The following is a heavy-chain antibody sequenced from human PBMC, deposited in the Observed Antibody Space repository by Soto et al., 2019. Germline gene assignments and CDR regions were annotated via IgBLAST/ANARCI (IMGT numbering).Heavy chain of an antibody. Sequence: EVQLLESGGGLVQPGGSLRLSCAASGFTFSSYAMGWVRQAPGKGLEWVSTFGITGGDTYYAHSVKGRFFISRDDSKYNLHLQMNSKRADDTAVYHCAKLGSNLLNYYGMDVWGQGTTVTVSS. CDR2: FGITGGDT. D-gene: IGHD2-15*01. J-gene: IGHJ6*02. CDR3: AKLGSNLLNYYGMDV. CDR1: GFTFSSYA. V-gene: IGHV3-23*01.